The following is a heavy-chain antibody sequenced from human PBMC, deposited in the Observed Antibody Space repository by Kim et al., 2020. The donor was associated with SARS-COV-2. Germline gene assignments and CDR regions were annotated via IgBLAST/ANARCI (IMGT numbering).Heavy chain of an antibody. CDR3: ARVPAAINGGRPSYNWFDP. V-gene: IGHV4-39*07. J-gene: IGHJ5*02. Sequence: RVTISVDTSKNQFSLKLSSVTAADTAVFYCARVPAAINGGRPSYNWFDPWGQGTLVTVSS. D-gene: IGHD2-2*01.